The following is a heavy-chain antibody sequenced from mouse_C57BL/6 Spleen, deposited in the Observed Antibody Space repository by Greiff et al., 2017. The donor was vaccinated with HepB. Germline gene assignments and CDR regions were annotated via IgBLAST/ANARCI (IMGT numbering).Heavy chain of an antibody. Sequence: VQLQQSGPELVKPGASVKISCKASGYSFTDYNMNWVKQSNGKSLEWIGVINPNYGTTSYNQKFKGKSTLTVDQSSSTAYMQLNSLTSEDSAVYYCGREEDGYYGGDYYAMDYWGQGTSVTVSS. V-gene: IGHV1-39*01. CDR2: INPNYGTT. CDR1: GYSFTDYN. CDR3: GREEDGYYGGDYYAMDY. J-gene: IGHJ4*01. D-gene: IGHD2-3*01.